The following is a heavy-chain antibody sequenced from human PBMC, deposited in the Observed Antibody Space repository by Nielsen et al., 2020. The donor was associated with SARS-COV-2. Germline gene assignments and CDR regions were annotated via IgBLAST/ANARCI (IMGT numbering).Heavy chain of an antibody. Sequence: ASVKVSCRASGYTFIRYGISWVRQAPGQGLEWMGWINAYNGDTNYAQNVQGRVAMTTDTLTSTAYMELRSLRSDDTAVYYYARILRTEFLTHLDYWGQGTLVTVSS. CDR2: INAYNGDT. CDR1: GYTFIRYG. V-gene: IGHV1-18*01. D-gene: IGHD3-10*01. J-gene: IGHJ4*02. CDR3: ARILRTEFLTHLDY.